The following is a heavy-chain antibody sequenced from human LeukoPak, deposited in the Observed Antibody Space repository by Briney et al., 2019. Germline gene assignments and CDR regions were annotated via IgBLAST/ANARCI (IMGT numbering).Heavy chain of an antibody. CDR3: ARERAGWTPEDAFDV. D-gene: IGHD3/OR15-3a*01. CDR2: INQDGTVK. CDR1: GFTFSTSW. Sequence: SGGSLRLSCTASGFTFSTSWMTWVRQAPGKGLEWVANINQDGTVKYYMDPVKGRFTISRDNAKNPLYLQMNRLRAEDTAVYYCARERAGWTPEDAFDVWGQGTMVTVS. V-gene: IGHV3-7*01. J-gene: IGHJ3*01.